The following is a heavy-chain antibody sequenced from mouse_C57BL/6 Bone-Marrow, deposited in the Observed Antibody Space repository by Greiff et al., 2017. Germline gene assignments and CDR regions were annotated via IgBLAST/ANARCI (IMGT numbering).Heavy chain of an antibody. J-gene: IGHJ4*01. CDR3: ARCPQRVNAKDY. CDR2: IDPSDSYT. Sequence: QVQLQQPGAELVRPGTSVKLSCKASGYTFTSYWMHWVKQRPGQGLEWIGVIDPSDSYTNSNQKFKGKATLTVDKSSSTAYMPLSSLTSEDSAVYYCARCPQRVNAKDYGGQGNAVTVSS. CDR1: GYTFTSYW. V-gene: IGHV1-59*01.